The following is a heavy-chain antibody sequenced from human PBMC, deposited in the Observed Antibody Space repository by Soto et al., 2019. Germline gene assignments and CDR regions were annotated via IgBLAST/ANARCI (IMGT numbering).Heavy chain of an antibody. D-gene: IGHD3-16*01. CDR1: GGSISSYY. J-gene: IGHJ6*03. V-gene: IGHV4-59*08. CDR3: ARKLRVGYYYYMDV. Sequence: ASETLSLTCTVSGGSISSYYWSWIRQPPGKGLEWIGYIYYSGSTNYNPSLKSRVTISVDTSKNQFSLKLSSVTAADTAVYYCARKLRVGYYYYMDVWGKGTTVTVSS. CDR2: IYYSGST.